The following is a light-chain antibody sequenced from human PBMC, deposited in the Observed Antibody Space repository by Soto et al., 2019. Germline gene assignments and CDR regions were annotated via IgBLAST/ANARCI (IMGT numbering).Light chain of an antibody. CDR1: SSDVGGYNY. CDR2: EVS. J-gene: IGLJ3*02. Sequence: QSVLTQPASVSGSPGQSITISCTGTSSDVGGYNYVSWYQQHPGEAPKLMIYEVSNRPSGVSNRFSGSKSGNTASLTISGLQAEDEADYYCSSFTSINTWVFGGGTKLTVL. V-gene: IGLV2-14*01. CDR3: SSFTSINTWV.